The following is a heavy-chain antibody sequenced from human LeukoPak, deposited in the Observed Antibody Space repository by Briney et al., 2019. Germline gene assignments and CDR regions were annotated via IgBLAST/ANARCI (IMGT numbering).Heavy chain of an antibody. Sequence: ASVKVSCKASGYTFTSYGISWVRQAPGQGLEWMGRISVYNGNTNYAQKVQGRVTMTTDTSTSTVYMELRSLRSDDTAVYYCARDRCSGDSCYSRGYYYYGMDVWGQGTTVTVSS. CDR1: GYTFTSYG. J-gene: IGHJ6*02. V-gene: IGHV1-18*01. D-gene: IGHD2-15*01. CDR3: ARDRCSGDSCYSRGYYYYGMDV. CDR2: ISVYNGNT.